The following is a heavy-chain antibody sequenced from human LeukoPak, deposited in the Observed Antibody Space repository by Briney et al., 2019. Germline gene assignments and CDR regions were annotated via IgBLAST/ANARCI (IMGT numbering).Heavy chain of an antibody. CDR3: ATDRDYGGFDY. CDR1: GFTFSSYW. CDR2: IYGHGST. Sequence: GGSLRLSCAASGFTFSSYWMSWVRQAPGKGLEWVSVIYGHGSTYYTASVKGRFTISRDNSKNALYLQMNRLRVEDTAVYYCATDRDYGGFDYWGQGTLVTVSS. D-gene: IGHD4/OR15-4a*01. V-gene: IGHV3-53*01. J-gene: IGHJ4*02.